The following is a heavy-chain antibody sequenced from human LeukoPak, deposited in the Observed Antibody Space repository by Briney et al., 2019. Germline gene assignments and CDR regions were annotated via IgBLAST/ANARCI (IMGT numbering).Heavy chain of an antibody. Sequence: SQTLSLTCAVSGGSISSGGYSWSWIRQPPGKGREWIGYIYHSGSAHYNPSLKSRVTISVDRSKNQFSLKLSSVTAADTAVYYCAGSPRGYCSSTSCYENWFDPWGQGTLVTVSS. J-gene: IGHJ5*02. CDR1: GGSISSGGYS. CDR3: AGSPRGYCSSTSCYENWFDP. V-gene: IGHV4-30-2*01. CDR2: IYHSGSA. D-gene: IGHD2-2*01.